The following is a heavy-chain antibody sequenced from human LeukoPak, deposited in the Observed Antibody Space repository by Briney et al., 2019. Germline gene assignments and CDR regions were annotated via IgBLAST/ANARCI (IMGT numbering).Heavy chain of an antibody. J-gene: IGHJ4*02. CDR1: GASISSFY. CDR2: ISTSGST. V-gene: IGHV4-4*07. Sequence: SGTLSLTCTVSGASISSFYWSWVRQPAGKGLEWIGRISTSGSTTYNPSLGSRVSMSVDPSKKQFSLEVTSVTAADTAVYYCARDFRLDSWGQGTLVTVTS. CDR3: ARDFRLDS.